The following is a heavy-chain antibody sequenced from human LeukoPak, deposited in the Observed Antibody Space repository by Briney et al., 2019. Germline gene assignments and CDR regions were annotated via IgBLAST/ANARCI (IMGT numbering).Heavy chain of an antibody. V-gene: IGHV3-11*05. CDR3: ARADSTSWFDY. J-gene: IGHJ4*02. Sequence: GGSLRLSCAASGVTLSSYWMHWVRQAPGKGLEWVSYISSSGGYTNHADSVKGRLTISRDNAKNSLYLQMNSLRAEDTAVYYCARADSTSWFDYWGQGTQVTVSS. CDR2: ISSSGGYT. D-gene: IGHD6-13*01. CDR1: GVTLSSYW.